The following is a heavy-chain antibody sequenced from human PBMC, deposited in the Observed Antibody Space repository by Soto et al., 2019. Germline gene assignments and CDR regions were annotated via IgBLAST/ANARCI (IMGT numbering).Heavy chain of an antibody. V-gene: IGHV3-33*01. D-gene: IGHD3-10*01. Sequence: QVHLVASGGGVVQPGRSLRLSCVASGFTFSTSGMHWVRQAPGKGLEWVAVIWYDGSKTYYADSVKGRFTISKDNSKNTLYLQMNSLRAEDTAIYYCARDIWFEKSKCLDYWGQGTLVTVSS. J-gene: IGHJ4*02. CDR3: ARDIWFEKSKCLDY. CDR2: IWYDGSKT. CDR1: GFTFSTSG.